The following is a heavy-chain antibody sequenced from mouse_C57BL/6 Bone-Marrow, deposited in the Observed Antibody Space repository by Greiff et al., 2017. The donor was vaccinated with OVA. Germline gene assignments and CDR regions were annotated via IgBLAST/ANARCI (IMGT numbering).Heavy chain of an antibody. CDR1: GYTFTSYW. CDR3: ASGSSFDY. D-gene: IGHD1-1*01. J-gene: IGHJ2*01. V-gene: IGHV1-69*01. Sequence: QVQLQQPGAELVMPGASVKLSCKASGYTFTSYWMNWVKQRPGQGLEWIGALDPSDSYTNYNQKFKGKSTLTVDKSSSTAYMQLSSLTAEDSAVYYCASGSSFDYWGQGTTLTVSS. CDR2: LDPSDSYT.